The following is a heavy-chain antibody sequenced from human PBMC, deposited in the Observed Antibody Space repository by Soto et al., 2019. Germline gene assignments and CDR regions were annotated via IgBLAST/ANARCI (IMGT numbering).Heavy chain of an antibody. CDR2: INPASGST. CDR3: ARDLAAGDH. D-gene: IGHD6-13*01. V-gene: IGHV1-46*01. CDR1: GYTFTHYY. Sequence: QVQLVQSGAEVKKPGASVKGSCRTSGYTFTHYYIHWVRQAPGQGLEWLGIINPASGSTNYAQDFQGRVTLTMDTSTTTVYMELSGLRAEDTDIFYCARDLAAGDHWGQGTLVTVSS. J-gene: IGHJ4*02.